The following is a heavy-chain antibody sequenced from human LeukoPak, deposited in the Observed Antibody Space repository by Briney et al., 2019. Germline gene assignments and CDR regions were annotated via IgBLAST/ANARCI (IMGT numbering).Heavy chain of an antibody. Sequence: GGSLTLSCAVSGLTFSDYAIHWVRHAPGKGREWVANIKKDGSDKNYLGSVKGRLTISRENAKNSLYVQINSLGVEDAAVYYCVAGSGWSFDYWGQGTLVTVSS. V-gene: IGHV3-7*01. D-gene: IGHD6-19*01. CDR2: IKKDGSDK. CDR3: VAGSGWSFDY. CDR1: GLTFSDYA. J-gene: IGHJ4*02.